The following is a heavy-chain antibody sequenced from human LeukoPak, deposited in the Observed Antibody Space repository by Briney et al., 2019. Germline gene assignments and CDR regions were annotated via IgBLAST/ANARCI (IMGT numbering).Heavy chain of an antibody. CDR1: GGSISGYS. CDR2: FHNSRTT. Sequence: KPWETLSLTCTVSGGSISGYSWTWIRQPPGQGLEWIGYFHNSRTTSYNPSLTGRVIISVDTAMDQISLKLNSVTAADTAVYYCARGHLGLSPWGQGTLVTVSS. CDR3: ARGHLGLSP. D-gene: IGHD3-10*01. V-gene: IGHV4-59*01. J-gene: IGHJ5*02.